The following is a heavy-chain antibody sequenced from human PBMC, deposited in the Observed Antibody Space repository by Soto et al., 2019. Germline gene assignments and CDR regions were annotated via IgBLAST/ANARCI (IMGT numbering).Heavy chain of an antibody. Sequence: SETLSLTCTVSGGSLRGYSWSWIRQSPGKGLEWIGYVYSGGGTNYSPSLKSRVTISVDTSKNQFSLKLSSVTAADTAVYYLARYRGPLRGLFDYWGQGTLVTVSS. V-gene: IGHV4-59*01. CDR3: ARYRGPLRGLFDY. J-gene: IGHJ4*02. D-gene: IGHD2-2*01. CDR1: GGSLRGYS. CDR2: VYSGGGT.